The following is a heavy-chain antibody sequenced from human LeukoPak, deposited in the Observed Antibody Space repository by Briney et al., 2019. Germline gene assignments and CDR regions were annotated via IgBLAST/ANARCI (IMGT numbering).Heavy chain of an antibody. CDR2: ISGSGGST. J-gene: IGHJ6*03. CDR3: AKDGGEYYDILTGYYPRLYYMDV. D-gene: IGHD3-9*01. Sequence: PGGSLRLSCVASGFTFSTYGMSWVRQAPGKGLEWVSAISGSGGSTYYADSVKGWFTISRDNSKNTLYLQMNSLRAEDTAVYYCAKDGGEYYDILTGYYPRLYYMDVWGKGTTVTISS. CDR1: GFTFSTYG. V-gene: IGHV3-23*01.